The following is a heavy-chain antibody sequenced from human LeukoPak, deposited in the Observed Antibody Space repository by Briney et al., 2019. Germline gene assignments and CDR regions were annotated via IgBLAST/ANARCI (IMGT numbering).Heavy chain of an antibody. V-gene: IGHV4-34*01. J-gene: IGHJ4*02. CDR1: GGSISGYY. D-gene: IGHD3-3*01. Sequence: SETLSLTCTVSGGSISGYYWSWIRQPPGKGLEWIGEINHSGSTNYNPSLKSRVTISVDTSKIQFSLKLNSMTAADTAVYYCARGRDFWSGYSFDYWGQGTLVTVSS. CDR3: ARGRDFWSGYSFDY. CDR2: INHSGST.